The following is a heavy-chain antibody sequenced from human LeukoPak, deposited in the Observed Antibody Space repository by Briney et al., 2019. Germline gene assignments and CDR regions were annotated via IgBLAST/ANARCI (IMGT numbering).Heavy chain of an antibody. Sequence: GGSLRLSCAASGFTFNDYYMSWIRQAPGKGLEWLSYINIGGTNTHYADSVKGRLTISRDNAKKSLYLEMNNLRAEDTAVYYCATDGAGFDTWGQGVLVTVSS. J-gene: IGHJ5*02. V-gene: IGHV3-11*01. CDR3: ATDGAGFDT. CDR2: INIGGTNT. CDR1: GFTFNDYY.